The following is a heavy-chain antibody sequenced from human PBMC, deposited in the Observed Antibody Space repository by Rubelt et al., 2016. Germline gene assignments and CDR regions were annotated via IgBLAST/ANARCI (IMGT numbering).Heavy chain of an antibody. D-gene: IGHD2-21*01. CDR3: ARVADRLLESVPPYGMDV. Sequence: QLQLQESGPGLVKPSETLSLTCTVSGGSISSSSYYWGWIRQPPGKGLEWIGYIYYSGSTNYNPSLKSRVTISVDTSKNQFSLKLSSVTAADTAVYYCARVADRLLESVPPYGMDVWGQGTTVTVSS. CDR2: IYYSGST. V-gene: IGHV4-61*05. CDR1: GGSISSSSYY. J-gene: IGHJ6*02.